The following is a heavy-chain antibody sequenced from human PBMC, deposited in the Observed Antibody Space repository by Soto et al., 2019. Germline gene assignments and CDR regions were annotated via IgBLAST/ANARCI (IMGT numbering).Heavy chain of an antibody. CDR1: GFTFSNAW. V-gene: IGHV3-15*01. Sequence: EVHLVESGGGLVKPGGSLRLSCAGSGFTFSNAWMTWVRQAPGKGLEWVSRIKSKSDGGKIDYAAPVKGRFTISRDDSKNTLYLQMNSLKSEDTAVYYCISDPYGVYWGQGTLVTVSS. CDR2: IKSKSDGGKI. D-gene: IGHD2-8*01. CDR3: ISDPYGVY. J-gene: IGHJ4*02.